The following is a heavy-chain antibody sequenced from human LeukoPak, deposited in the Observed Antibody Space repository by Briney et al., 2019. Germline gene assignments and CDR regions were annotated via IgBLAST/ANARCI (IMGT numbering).Heavy chain of an antibody. CDR3: ARDRAATQSWVEFDL. V-gene: IGHV3-66*03. CDR1: GFAVSSTL. Sequence: GGSLRLSCAASGFAVSSTLMDWVRQAPGKGLEWVSLIYVTGETFYADSVKGRFTISRDNSKNMLYLQMNSLRPEDSAVYYCARDRAATQSWVEFDLWGQGTRVTVSS. D-gene: IGHD4-11*01. CDR2: IYVTGET. J-gene: IGHJ5*02.